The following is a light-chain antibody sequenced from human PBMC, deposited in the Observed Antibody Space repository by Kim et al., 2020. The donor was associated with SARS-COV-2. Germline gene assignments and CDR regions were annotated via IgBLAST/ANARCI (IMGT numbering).Light chain of an antibody. V-gene: IGKV1-17*01. CDR3: LQHNNYPYT. CDR1: QDIRSD. J-gene: IGKJ2*01. Sequence: DIQMTQSPSSVSASVGDRVTITCRASQDIRSDLGWYQQTPGKAPKRLIYGASSLQSGVPSRFSGSKSGTEFTLTITSLQPEDFATYYCLQHNNYPYTFGQGTKLEIK. CDR2: GAS.